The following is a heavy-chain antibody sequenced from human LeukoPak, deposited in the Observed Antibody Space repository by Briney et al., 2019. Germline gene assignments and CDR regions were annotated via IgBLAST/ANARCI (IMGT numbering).Heavy chain of an antibody. J-gene: IGHJ4*02. CDR3: AKRLAVLGPSFDL. V-gene: IGHV3-23*01. Sequence: GESLRLSCTASGFTFGSYAMSWVRQAPGRGLEWVSAISASVSNTYYADSVRGRFTISRDNSKNTLYLQMNRLTPEDTAIYYCAKRLAVLGPSFDLWGQGALVTVSS. CDR2: ISASVSNT. CDR1: GFTFGSYA. D-gene: IGHD6-19*01.